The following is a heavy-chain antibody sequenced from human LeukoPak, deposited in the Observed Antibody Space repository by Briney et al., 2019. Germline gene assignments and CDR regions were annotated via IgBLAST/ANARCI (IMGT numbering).Heavy chain of an antibody. CDR3: ARLRIAVAGMGFDY. V-gene: IGHV4-59*01. CDR1: GGSISSYY. CDR2: IYYSGST. J-gene: IGHJ4*02. D-gene: IGHD6-19*01. Sequence: SETLSLTCTVSGGSISSYYWSWIRQPPGKGLEWIGYIYYSGSTNYNPSLKSRVTISVDTSKNQFSLKLSSVTAADTAVYYCARLRIAVAGMGFDYWGQGTLVTVSS.